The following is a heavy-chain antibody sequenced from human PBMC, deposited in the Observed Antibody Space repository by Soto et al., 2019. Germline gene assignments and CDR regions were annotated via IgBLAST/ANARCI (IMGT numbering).Heavy chain of an antibody. CDR3: ARASEEGYSYGPLNFDY. CDR2: ISSNGGST. D-gene: IGHD5-18*01. CDR1: GFTFSSYA. J-gene: IGHJ4*02. V-gene: IGHV3-64*01. Sequence: GSLRLSCAASGFTFSSYAMHWVRQAPGKGLEYVSAISSNGGSTYYANSVKGRFTISRDNSKNTLYLQMGSLRAEDMAVYYCARASEEGYSYGPLNFDYWGEGT.